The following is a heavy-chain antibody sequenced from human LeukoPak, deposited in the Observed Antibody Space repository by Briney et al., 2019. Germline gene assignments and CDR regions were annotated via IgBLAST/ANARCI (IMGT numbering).Heavy chain of an antibody. CDR1: GGSFSGYY. Sequence: SETLSLTCAVYGGSFSGYYWSWIRQPPGKGLEWIGEINHSGSTNYNPSLKSRVTISVDTSKNQFSLKLSSVTAADTAVYYCARGSGYSYGYWGQGTLVTVSS. CDR3: ARGSGYSYGY. D-gene: IGHD5-18*01. J-gene: IGHJ4*02. V-gene: IGHV4-34*01. CDR2: INHSGST.